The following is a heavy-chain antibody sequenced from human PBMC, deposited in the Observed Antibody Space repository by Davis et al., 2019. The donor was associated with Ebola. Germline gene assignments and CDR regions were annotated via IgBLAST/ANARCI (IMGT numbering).Heavy chain of an antibody. CDR3: AKCRTEYSSGLDCYYGMDV. J-gene: IGHJ6*02. CDR1: GFTFDDYA. CDR2: ISWNSGSI. V-gene: IGHV3-9*01. D-gene: IGHD6-19*01. Sequence: PGGSLRLSCAASGFTFDDYAMHWVRQAPGKGLEWVSGISWNSGSIGYADSVKGRFTISRDNAKNSLYLQMNSLRAEDTALYYCAKCRTEYSSGLDCYYGMDVWGQGTTVTVSS.